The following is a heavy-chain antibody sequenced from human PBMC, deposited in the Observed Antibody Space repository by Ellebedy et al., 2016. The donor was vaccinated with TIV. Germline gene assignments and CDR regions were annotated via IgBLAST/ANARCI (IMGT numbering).Heavy chain of an antibody. V-gene: IGHV4-34*01. CDR1: GGSFSGYY. Sequence: SETLSLXXAVYGGSFSGYYWSWIRQPPGKGLEWIGEINHSGSTNYNPSLKSRVTISVDTSKNQFSLKLSSVTAADTAVYYCARGWATVTTGGMDVWGQGTTVTVSS. CDR2: INHSGST. J-gene: IGHJ6*02. D-gene: IGHD4-17*01. CDR3: ARGWATVTTGGMDV.